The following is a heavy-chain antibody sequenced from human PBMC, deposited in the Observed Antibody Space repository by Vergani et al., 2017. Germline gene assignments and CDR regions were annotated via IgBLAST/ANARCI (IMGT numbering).Heavy chain of an antibody. CDR2: IYHSGST. J-gene: IGHJ6*03. CDR3: ASLPSLDYYYYYMDV. CDR1: GYSISSGYY. V-gene: IGHV4-38-2*02. Sequence: QVQLQESGPGLVKPSETLSLTCTVPGYSISSGYYWGWIRQPPGKGLEWIGSIYHSGSTYYNPSLKSRVTISVDTSKIQFSLKLSSVTAADTAVYYCASLPSLDYYYYYMDVWGKGTTVTVAS.